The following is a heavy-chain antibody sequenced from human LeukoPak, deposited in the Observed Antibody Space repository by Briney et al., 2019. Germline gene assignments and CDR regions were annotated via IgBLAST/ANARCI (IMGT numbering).Heavy chain of an antibody. Sequence: GSLRLSCAASGFTFNSYNMNWVRQAPGKGLEWISYISSDSSTIFYADSVKGRFTISRDNAKNSLYLQMNSLRDEDTAVYYCARDFLAPNDYWGQGTLVTVSS. J-gene: IGHJ4*02. CDR1: GFTFNSYN. CDR2: ISSDSSTI. V-gene: IGHV3-48*02. D-gene: IGHD3-3*01. CDR3: ARDFLAPNDY.